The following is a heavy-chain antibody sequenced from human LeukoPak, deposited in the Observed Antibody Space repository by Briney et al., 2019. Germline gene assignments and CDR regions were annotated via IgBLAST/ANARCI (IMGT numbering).Heavy chain of an antibody. J-gene: IGHJ4*02. CDR2: ISGSGGST. CDR1: GFTFSSYW. V-gene: IGHV3-23*01. Sequence: PGGSLRLSCAASGFTFSSYWMHWVRQAPGKGLEWVSAISGSGGSTYYADSVKGRFTISRDNSKNTLYLQMNSLRAEDTAVYYCARQARGIAGGYFDYWGQGTLVTVSS. D-gene: IGHD6-13*01. CDR3: ARQARGIAGGYFDY.